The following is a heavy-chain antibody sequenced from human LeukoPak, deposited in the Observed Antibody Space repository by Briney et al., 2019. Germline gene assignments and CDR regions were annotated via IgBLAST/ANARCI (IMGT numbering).Heavy chain of an antibody. J-gene: IGHJ6*02. D-gene: IGHD6-13*01. V-gene: IGHV5-51*01. CDR2: IHPGDSDT. CDR3: ARQQKVVLDGMDV. Sequence: HGESLKISCKASGYSFTNYWIVWVRQMPGKGLEWMGIIHPGDSDTTYSPSFQGQVTISADKSISTAYLQWSSLKASDTAMYYCARQQKVVLDGMDVWGQGPRSPSP. CDR1: GYSFTNYW.